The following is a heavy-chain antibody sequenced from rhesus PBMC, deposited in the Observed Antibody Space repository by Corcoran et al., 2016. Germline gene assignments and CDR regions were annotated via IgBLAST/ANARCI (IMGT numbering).Heavy chain of an antibody. V-gene: IGHV3-100*02. D-gene: IGHD5-24*01. CDR3: TRARGGGGYSNYDY. CDR2: ISESCGTI. Sequence: EVQLVESGGGLVKPGGSLRLSGVASGFTFSGYEMHWVRQAPGKGLEWVSVISESCGTIYYADSVKGRFTISRDNAKNSLFLQMNSLGAEDTAVYYCTRARGGGGYSNYDYWGQGVLVSVSS. CDR1: GFTFSGYE. J-gene: IGHJ4*01.